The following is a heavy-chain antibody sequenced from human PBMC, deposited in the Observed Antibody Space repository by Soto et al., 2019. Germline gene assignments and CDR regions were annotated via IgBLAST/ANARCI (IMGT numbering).Heavy chain of an antibody. D-gene: IGHD3-3*01. J-gene: IGHJ6*02. CDR1: GYTFTGYY. V-gene: IGHV1-2*04. CDR3: AREAITIFGAANYGMDV. Sequence: ASVKVSCKASGYTFTGYYMHWVRQSPGQRLEWMGWINPNSGGTNYAQKFQGWVTMTRDTSISTAYMELSRLRSDDTAVYYCAREAITIFGAANYGMDVWGQGTTVTVSS. CDR2: INPNSGGT.